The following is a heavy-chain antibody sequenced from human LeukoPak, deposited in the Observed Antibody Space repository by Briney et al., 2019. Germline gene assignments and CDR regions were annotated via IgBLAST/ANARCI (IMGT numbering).Heavy chain of an antibody. Sequence: SQTLSLTCAVSGGSISSGDYYWSWIRQPPGKGLEWIGYIYYSGSTYYNPSLKSRVTISVDTSKNQFSLELSSVTAADTAVYYCARDVGYYGSGTNYYYYGMDVWGQGTTVTVSS. CDR3: ARDVGYYGSGTNYYYYGMDV. CDR2: IYYSGST. J-gene: IGHJ6*02. V-gene: IGHV4-30-4*01. D-gene: IGHD3-10*01. CDR1: GGSISSGDYY.